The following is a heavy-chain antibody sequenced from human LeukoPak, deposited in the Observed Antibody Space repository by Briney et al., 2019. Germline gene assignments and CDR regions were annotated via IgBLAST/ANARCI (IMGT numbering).Heavy chain of an antibody. V-gene: IGHV4-59*01. CDR3: AGRKSSGWPYNWFDP. Sequence: PSETLSLTCTVSGGSISSYYWGWIRQPPGKGLEWIGYIYYSGSTNYNPSLKSRVTISVDTSKNQFSLKLSSVTAADTAVYYCAGRKSSGWPYNWFDPWGQGTLVTVSS. CDR1: GGSISSYY. D-gene: IGHD6-19*01. CDR2: IYYSGST. J-gene: IGHJ5*02.